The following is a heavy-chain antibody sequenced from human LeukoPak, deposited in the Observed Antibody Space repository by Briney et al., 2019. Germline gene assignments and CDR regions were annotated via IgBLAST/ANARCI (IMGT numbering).Heavy chain of an antibody. J-gene: IGHJ5*02. Sequence: PGGSLRLSCAGSGFTFATYGMCWVRQAPGKGLEWVSTISGGGGTTYYTDSVKGRFTISRDNSKDTLYLQMNSLRAEDTAVYYCAKLLPDYVRPIRWFWFDPWGQGTLVTVSS. V-gene: IGHV3-23*01. CDR1: GFTFATYG. CDR2: ISGGGGTT. CDR3: AKLLPDYVRPIRWFWFDP. D-gene: IGHD1-14*01.